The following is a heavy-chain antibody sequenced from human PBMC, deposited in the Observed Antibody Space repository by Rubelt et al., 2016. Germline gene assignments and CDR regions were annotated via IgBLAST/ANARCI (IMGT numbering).Heavy chain of an antibody. D-gene: IGHD7-27*01. V-gene: IGHV3-66*01. CDR3: ARNWGFDY. CDR1: GFTVSSNY. J-gene: IGHJ4*02. CDR2: IYSGGRT. Sequence: EVQLVESGGGLVQPGGSLRLSCAASGFTVSSNYMSWVRQAPGKGLEWVSVIYSGGRTYYADSVKGRYTISRDTSKNTLYLQMNSRRAEDTAVYYCARNWGFDYWGQGTLVTVSS.